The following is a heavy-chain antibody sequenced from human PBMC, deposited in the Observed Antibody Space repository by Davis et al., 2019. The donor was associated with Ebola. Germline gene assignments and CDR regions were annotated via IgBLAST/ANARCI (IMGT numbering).Heavy chain of an antibody. D-gene: IGHD3-3*01. CDR2: ISSSGYTI. CDR1: GFTFGSYK. Sequence: GGSLRLSCAASGFTFGSYKMNWVRQAPGKGLEWVSYISSSGYTIYYADSVKGRFTISRDNSKNTLYLQMNSLRAEDTAVYYCARDYDFWSGSYYYYGMDVWGQGTTVTVSS. CDR3: ARDYDFWSGSYYYYGMDV. V-gene: IGHV3-48*01. J-gene: IGHJ6*02.